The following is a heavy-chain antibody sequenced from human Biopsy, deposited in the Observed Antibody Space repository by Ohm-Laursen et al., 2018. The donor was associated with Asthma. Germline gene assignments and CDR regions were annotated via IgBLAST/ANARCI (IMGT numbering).Heavy chain of an antibody. D-gene: IGHD3-9*01. CDR1: GYNFISFA. Sequence: ASVKVSCKASGYNFISFAIHWVRQAPGQRLEWMGWVNAGNGNTKFSQKFQGRVTITRDTSASTAYMELRSLRSEDTATYYCARTYYDFLTGQVKDVFGVWGQGTMVTVSS. CDR3: ARTYYDFLTGQVKDVFGV. CDR2: VNAGNGNT. V-gene: IGHV1-3*01. J-gene: IGHJ3*01.